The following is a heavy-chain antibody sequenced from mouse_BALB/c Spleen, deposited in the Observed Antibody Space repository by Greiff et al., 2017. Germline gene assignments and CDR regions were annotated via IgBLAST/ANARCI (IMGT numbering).Heavy chain of an antibody. J-gene: IGHJ2*01. D-gene: IGHD2-1*01. V-gene: IGHV1-87*01. Sequence: VHLVESGAELARPGASVKLSCKASGYTFTSYWMQWVKQRPGQGLEWIGAIYPGDGDTRYTQKFKGKATLTADKSSSTAYMQLSSLASEDSAVYYCAIYGNYYFDYWGQGTTLTVSS. CDR1: GYTFTSYW. CDR2: IYPGDGDT. CDR3: AIYGNYYFDY.